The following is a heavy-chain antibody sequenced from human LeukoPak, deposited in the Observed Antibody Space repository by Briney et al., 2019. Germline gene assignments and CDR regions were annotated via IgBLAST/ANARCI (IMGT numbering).Heavy chain of an antibody. CDR2: LYYSGST. D-gene: IGHD5-18*01. CDR3: ARHLSGVTGYTYGRGIDY. Sequence: SETLSLTCSVSGGSISTSNYYWGWIRQPPGKGLEWIGSLYYSGSTYYNPSLKSRVTISVDTSKNQFSLKLSSVTAADTAVYYCARHLSGVTGYTYGRGIDYWGQGTLVTVSS. V-gene: IGHV4-39*01. CDR1: GGSISTSNYY. J-gene: IGHJ4*02.